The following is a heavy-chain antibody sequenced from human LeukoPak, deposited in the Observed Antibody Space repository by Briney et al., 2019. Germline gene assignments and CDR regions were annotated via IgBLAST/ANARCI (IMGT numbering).Heavy chain of an antibody. CDR1: GFSFGSYY. Sequence: GGSLRLSCVASGFSFGSYYMHWVRQAPGKGLVWVSRINIGGSDTNYADSVKGRFTISRDNTRSTLYLQMDSLRAEDTAVYYCARAYTVALRYEAYWGQGTLVTVSS. CDR2: INIGGSDT. CDR3: ARAYTVALRYEAY. V-gene: IGHV3-74*01. D-gene: IGHD3-16*01. J-gene: IGHJ4*02.